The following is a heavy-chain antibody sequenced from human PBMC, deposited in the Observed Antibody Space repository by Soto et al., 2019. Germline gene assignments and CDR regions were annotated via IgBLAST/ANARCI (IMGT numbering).Heavy chain of an antibody. J-gene: IGHJ6*02. CDR2: IKGDGSST. V-gene: IGHV3-74*01. CDR3: ARGIRNYYGVDV. Sequence: GGSLRLSCAASGFTFSTYWMHWVRQAPGTGLEWVSRIKGDGSSTSYADSVKGRFTISRDNAKNTLYLQMNSLGAEDTAVYWCARGIRNYYGVDVWGRGTTVTVSS. CDR1: GFTFSTYW.